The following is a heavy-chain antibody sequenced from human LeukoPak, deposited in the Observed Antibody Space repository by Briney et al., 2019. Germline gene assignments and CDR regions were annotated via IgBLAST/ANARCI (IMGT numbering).Heavy chain of an antibody. CDR2: ISSSSSFI. J-gene: IGHJ4*02. V-gene: IGHV3-21*01. CDR1: GFTFSSYS. CDR3: ARDSDVHCSGGSCTNFDY. D-gene: IGHD2-15*01. Sequence: PGVSLRLSCAASGFTFSSYSMNWVRQAPGKGLEWVSSISSSSSFIHYADSVKGRFTISRDNAKNSLYLQMNSLRAEDTAVYYCARDSDVHCSGGSCTNFDYWGQGTLATVSS.